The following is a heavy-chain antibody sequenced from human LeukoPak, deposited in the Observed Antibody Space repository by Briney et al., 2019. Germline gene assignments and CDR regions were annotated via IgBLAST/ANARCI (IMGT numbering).Heavy chain of an antibody. CDR3: ARERSQQLVLGWFDP. CDR1: EFTFSDYG. J-gene: IGHJ5*02. CDR2: LSGSGHST. D-gene: IGHD6-13*01. Sequence: GGSLRLSCVASEFTFSDYGMSWVRQSPGKGLEWVSALSGSGHSTYYADSVKGRFTVSRDNSKSTVYLQMNSLTVEDTAVYYCARERSQQLVLGWFDPWGQGTLVTVSS. V-gene: IGHV3-23*01.